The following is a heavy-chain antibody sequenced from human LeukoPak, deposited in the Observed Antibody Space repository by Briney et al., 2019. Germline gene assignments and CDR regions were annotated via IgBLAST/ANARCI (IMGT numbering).Heavy chain of an antibody. V-gene: IGHV1-18*01. CDR1: GYTFTSYG. CDR2: VSAYNGST. D-gene: IGHD2-2*02. Sequence: ASVKVSCKASGYTFTSYGISWVRQAPGQGLEWMGWVSAYNGSTNYAQKLQGRVTMTTDTSTSTAYMELRSLRSDDTAVYYCARDRCSSTSCYTFVDYYYGMDVWGQGATVTVSS. CDR3: ARDRCSSTSCYTFVDYYYGMDV. J-gene: IGHJ6*02.